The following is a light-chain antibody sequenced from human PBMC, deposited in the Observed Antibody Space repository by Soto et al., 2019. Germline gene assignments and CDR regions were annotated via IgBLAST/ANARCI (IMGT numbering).Light chain of an antibody. V-gene: IGKV3-15*01. CDR3: QQYNDWPPWT. CDR2: GAS. CDR1: QSVSSN. Sequence: EIVMTQSPATLSVSPGERATLSCRASQSVSSNLSCYQQKPGQAPRLLIYGASTSAAAIPARFSGSGSGTEFTITISSLQSEDFAGYYCQQYNDWPPWTFGQGTKVEIK. J-gene: IGKJ1*01.